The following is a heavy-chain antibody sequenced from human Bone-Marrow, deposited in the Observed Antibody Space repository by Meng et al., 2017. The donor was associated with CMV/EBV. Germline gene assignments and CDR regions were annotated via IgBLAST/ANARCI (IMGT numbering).Heavy chain of an antibody. CDR3: SKLKLGVPADIKAFHYYGMDV. CDR2: INSKTDDGTR. J-gene: IGHJ6*02. CDR1: GFTFSNSC. D-gene: IGHD2-2*02. V-gene: IGHV3-15*01. Sequence: GESLKISCAASGFTFSNSCMNWVRQAPGKGLEWVGRINSKTDDGTRDDGAPVKGISTISRDDSKNAVYPRMNSLTADDTDVYFGSKLKLGVPADIKAFHYYGMDVWGQGTTVTVSS.